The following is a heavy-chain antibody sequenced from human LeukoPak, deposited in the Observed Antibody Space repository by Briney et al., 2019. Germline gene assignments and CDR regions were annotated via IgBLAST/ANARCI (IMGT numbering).Heavy chain of an antibody. CDR2: ISAYNGNT. D-gene: IGHD3-22*01. Sequence: SVKVSCKASGYTFTSYGISWVRQAPGQGLEWMGWISAYNGNTNYAQKLQGRVTMTTDTSTSTAYMELRSLRSDDTAVYYCATSPNYYDSSGLFDYWGQGTLVTVSS. J-gene: IGHJ4*02. CDR1: GYTFTSYG. V-gene: IGHV1-18*01. CDR3: ATSPNYYDSSGLFDY.